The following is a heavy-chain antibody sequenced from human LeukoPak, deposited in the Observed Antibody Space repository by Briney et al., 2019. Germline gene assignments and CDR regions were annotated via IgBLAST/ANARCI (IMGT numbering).Heavy chain of an antibody. D-gene: IGHD1-26*01. CDR3: ARERVPRGSYYGRFFDY. CDR2: IYYSGST. Sequence: SETLSLTCTVSGGSISSSSYYWGWIRQPPGKGLEWIGSIYYSGSTYYNPSLKSRVTISVDTSKNQFSLKLSSVTAADTAVYYCARERVPRGSYYGRFFDYWGQGTLVTVSS. V-gene: IGHV4-39*07. CDR1: GGSISSSSYY. J-gene: IGHJ4*02.